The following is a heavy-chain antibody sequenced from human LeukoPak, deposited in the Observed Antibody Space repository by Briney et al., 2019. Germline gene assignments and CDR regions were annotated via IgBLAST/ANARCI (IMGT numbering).Heavy chain of an antibody. J-gene: IGHJ4*02. Sequence: PGGSLRLSCAASGFTFSRYWMSWVRQPPGKGLEWIGEINHSGSTNYNPSLKSRVTISVDTSKNQFSLKLSSVTAADTAVYYCARGPLVLRYFDWLHSGIDYWGQGTLVTVSS. CDR2: INHSGST. D-gene: IGHD3-9*01. V-gene: IGHV4-34*01. CDR1: GFTFSRYW. CDR3: ARGPLVLRYFDWLHSGIDY.